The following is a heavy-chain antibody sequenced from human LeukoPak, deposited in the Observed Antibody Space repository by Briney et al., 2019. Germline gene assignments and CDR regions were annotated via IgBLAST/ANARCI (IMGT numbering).Heavy chain of an antibody. CDR1: GFTFSSYD. D-gene: IGHD3-9*01. CDR3: AKDGVWDILTGAPHFDY. CDR2: IGTAGDT. J-gene: IGHJ4*02. V-gene: IGHV3-13*01. Sequence: PGGSLRLSCAASGFTFSSYDMHWVRQATGKGLEWVSAIGTAGDTYYPGSVKGRFTISRENAKNSLYLQMNSLRAGDTAVYYCAKDGVWDILTGAPHFDYWGQGTLVTVSS.